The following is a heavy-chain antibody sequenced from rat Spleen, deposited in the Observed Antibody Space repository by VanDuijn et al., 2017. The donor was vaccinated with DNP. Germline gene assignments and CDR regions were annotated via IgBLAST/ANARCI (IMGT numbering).Heavy chain of an antibody. D-gene: IGHD3-6*01. J-gene: IGHJ4*01. Sequence: EVNLVESGGGLVQPGRSLKLSCAASGFNLNDYWMAWVRQAPGKGLEWIGEINKDSITINYTPSLKDKFTISRDNAQNTLHLQMSKLGSEDTAIYYCAREAIASYYYAMDAWGQGTSVTVSS. CDR1: GFNLNDYW. CDR2: INKDSITI. CDR3: AREAIASYYYAMDA. V-gene: IGHV4-2*01.